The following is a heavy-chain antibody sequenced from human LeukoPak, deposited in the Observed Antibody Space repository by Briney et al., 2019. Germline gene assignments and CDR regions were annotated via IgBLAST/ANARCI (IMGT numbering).Heavy chain of an antibody. D-gene: IGHD3-16*01. CDR1: RFTYSSDW. J-gene: IGHJ5*01. Sequence: GGSLRLLCAVCRFTYSSDWMHWVRQATGKGLGCVSYIDGDGSSTNYADSVRGRFTISRDNAKKTLYLQMNSLRDEDTAVYYCVRGLDSWGLGTLVTVSS. V-gene: IGHV3-74*01. CDR2: IDGDGSST. CDR3: VRGLDS.